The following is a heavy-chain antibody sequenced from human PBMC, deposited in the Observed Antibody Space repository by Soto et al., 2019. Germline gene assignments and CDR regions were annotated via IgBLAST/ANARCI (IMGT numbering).Heavy chain of an antibody. J-gene: IGHJ6*02. Sequence: GGSLRLSCAASGFTFSSYWMHWVRQAPGKGLVWVSRLDDDGSSTSYADSVKGRFTISRDNAKKTLYLQMNSLGAEDTAVYDCARRGVWFGELRLYPYYYYGMDVWGRGTTVTVSS. CDR1: GFTFSSYW. CDR2: LDDDGSST. V-gene: IGHV3-74*01. D-gene: IGHD3-10*01. CDR3: ARRGVWFGELRLYPYYYYGMDV.